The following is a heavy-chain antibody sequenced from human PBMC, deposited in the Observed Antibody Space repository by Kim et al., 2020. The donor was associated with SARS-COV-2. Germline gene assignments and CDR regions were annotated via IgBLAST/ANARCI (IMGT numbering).Heavy chain of an antibody. D-gene: IGHD5-12*01. Sequence: SETLSLTCAVYGGSFSGYYWSWIRQPPGKGLEWIGEINHSGSTNYNPSLKSRVTISVDTSKNQFSLKLSSVTAADTAVYYCARGTRMVALGHWGQGTLVTVSS. CDR2: INHSGST. CDR1: GGSFSGYY. CDR3: ARGTRMVALGH. J-gene: IGHJ4*02. V-gene: IGHV4-34*01.